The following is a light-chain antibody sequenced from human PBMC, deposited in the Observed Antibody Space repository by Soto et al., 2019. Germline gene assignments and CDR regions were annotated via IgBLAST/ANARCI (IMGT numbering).Light chain of an antibody. V-gene: IGKV2-30*01. J-gene: IGKJ4*01. CDR3: MQGTHWPLT. CDR1: QSLVYSDGNTY. Sequence: DVVMTQSPLSLPVTLGQPASISCRSSQSLVYSDGNTYLSWFQQRPGQSPRRLIYKVSNRDSGVPDRFSGSGSGTDFTLKISRVEAEDVGVYYCMQGTHWPLTFSGGTKVEIK. CDR2: KVS.